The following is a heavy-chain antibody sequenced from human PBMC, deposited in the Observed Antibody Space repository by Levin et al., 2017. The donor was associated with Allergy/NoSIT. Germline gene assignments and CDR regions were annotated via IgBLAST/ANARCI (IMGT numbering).Heavy chain of an antibody. D-gene: IGHD3-22*01. Sequence: GESLKISCAASGILFSSYDMNWVRQAPGKGLEWVSSISAGGNYIYYGDSVKGRFTISRDNAKNSLFLQMNSLRAEDTAVYYCASWAMYHYDRSAFDYFYYAMDVWGQGTTVTVSS. CDR1: GILFSSYD. J-gene: IGHJ6*02. CDR2: ISAGGNYI. CDR3: ASWAMYHYDRSAFDYFYYAMDV. V-gene: IGHV3-21*01.